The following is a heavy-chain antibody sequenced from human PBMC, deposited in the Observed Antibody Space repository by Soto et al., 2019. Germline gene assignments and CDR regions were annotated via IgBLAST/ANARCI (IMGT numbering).Heavy chain of an antibody. D-gene: IGHD1-26*01. V-gene: IGHV3-33*01. J-gene: IGHJ6*02. CDR3: ARDTGPYSGSFPRPYYYYGMDV. CDR2: IWYDGSNK. CDR1: GFTFSSYG. Sequence: QMQLVESGGGVVQPGRSLRLSCAASGFTFSSYGMHWVRQAPGKGLEWVAVIWYDGSNKYYADSVKGRFTISRDNSKNTLYLQMNSLRAEDTAVYYCARDTGPYSGSFPRPYYYYGMDVWGQGTTVTVSS.